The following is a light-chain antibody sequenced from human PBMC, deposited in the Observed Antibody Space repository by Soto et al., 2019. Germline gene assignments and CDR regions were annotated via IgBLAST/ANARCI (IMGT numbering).Light chain of an antibody. CDR1: QTITTY. J-gene: IGKJ1*01. CDR3: QQSQSTPWT. CDR2: GAS. V-gene: IGKV1-39*01. Sequence: DIQMTQSPSSLSASVGDRVTITCRASQTITTYLNWYQQKPGKAPQLLIYGASTLESGVPSRFTGRVSGTDFTLTISSLQPEDFATYHCQQSQSTPWTFGQGTKVEIK.